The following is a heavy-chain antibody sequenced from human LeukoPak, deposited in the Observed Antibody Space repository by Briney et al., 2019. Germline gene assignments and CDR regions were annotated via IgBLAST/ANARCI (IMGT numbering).Heavy chain of an antibody. J-gene: IGHJ4*02. CDR1: GYTFTSYG. CDR2: ISAYNGNT. D-gene: IGHD2-2*01. V-gene: IGHV1-18*01. Sequence: ASVKVSCKASGYTFTSYGISWVRQAPGQGLEWMGWISAYNGNTNYAQKLQGRVTMTTDTSTSTAYMELRSLRSDDTAVYYCARAGTYCTSTSCSPFDYWGQGTLVTVSS. CDR3: ARAGTYCTSTSCSPFDY.